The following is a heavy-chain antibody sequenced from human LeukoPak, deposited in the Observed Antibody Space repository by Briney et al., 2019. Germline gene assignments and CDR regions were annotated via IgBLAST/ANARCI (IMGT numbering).Heavy chain of an antibody. V-gene: IGHV1-46*01. CDR2: INPSGGST. CDR3: ARDRSDPLH. J-gene: IGHJ4*02. D-gene: IGHD3-3*01. CDR1: GYTFTSYY. Sequence: ASVKVSCKASGYTFTSYYMHWVRQAPGQGLEWMGIINPSGGSTSYAQKLQGRVTMTTDTSTSTSYMELRSLRSDDTAVYYCARDRSDPLHWGQGTLVTVSP.